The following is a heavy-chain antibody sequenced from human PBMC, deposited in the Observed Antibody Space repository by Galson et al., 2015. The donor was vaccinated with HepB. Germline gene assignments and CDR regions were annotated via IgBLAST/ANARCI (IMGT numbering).Heavy chain of an antibody. D-gene: IGHD3-22*01. V-gene: IGHV1-46*01. J-gene: IGHJ5*02. CDR3: ARDRLYDSSGYYPSWFDP. CDR1: GYTFTSYY. Sequence: SVKVSCKASGYTFTSYYMHWVRQAPGQGLEWMGIINPSGGSTSYAQKFQGRVTMTRDTSTSTVYMELSSLRSEDTAVYYCARDRLYDSSGYYPSWFDPWGQGTLVTVSS. CDR2: INPSGGST.